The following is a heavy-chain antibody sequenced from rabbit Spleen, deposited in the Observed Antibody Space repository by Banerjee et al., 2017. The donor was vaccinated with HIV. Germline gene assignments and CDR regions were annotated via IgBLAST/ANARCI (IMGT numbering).Heavy chain of an antibody. J-gene: IGHJ3*01. Sequence: QSLEESGGDLVKPGASLTLTCTASGFSFSAGYYMCWVRQAPGKGLEWIACIHAGSSNNIYYATWAKGRFTISKTSSTTVTLQMTSLTAADTATYFCARDTGSSFSSYGMDLWGQGTLVTVS. V-gene: IGHV1S40*01. CDR2: IHAGSSNNI. CDR1: GFSFSAGYY. CDR3: ARDTGSSFSSYGMDL. D-gene: IGHD8-1*01.